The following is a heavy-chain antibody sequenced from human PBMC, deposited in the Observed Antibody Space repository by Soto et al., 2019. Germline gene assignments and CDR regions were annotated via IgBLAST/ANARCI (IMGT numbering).Heavy chain of an antibody. Sequence: GGALRLSCAASGVVVNNFGVHLVRQSPGKGLEWVGIIWHDGSNKYYADSVAGRFTLSRDNSKNTVYLQMNSLRGEDKAIYYCAGFNVAMAAAPLEYWFQGPHVTVSP. CDR2: IWHDGSNK. CDR1: GVVVNNFG. V-gene: IGHV3-33*01. CDR3: AGFNVAMAAAPLEY. J-gene: IGHJ4*02. D-gene: IGHD2-15*01.